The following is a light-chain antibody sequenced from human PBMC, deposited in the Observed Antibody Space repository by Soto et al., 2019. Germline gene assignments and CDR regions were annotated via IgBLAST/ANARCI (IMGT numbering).Light chain of an antibody. CDR2: GAS. J-gene: IGKJ1*01. CDR3: LQDYSYPRT. CDR1: QGIRTD. V-gene: IGKV1-6*01. Sequence: QMTQSASSLSASVGDRVTITCRASQGIRTDLGWYQQTPGKAPKLLISGASSLQSGVPSRFSGSGSGADVTLTISSLQPEDSATYYCLQDYSYPRTFGQGTKVDIK.